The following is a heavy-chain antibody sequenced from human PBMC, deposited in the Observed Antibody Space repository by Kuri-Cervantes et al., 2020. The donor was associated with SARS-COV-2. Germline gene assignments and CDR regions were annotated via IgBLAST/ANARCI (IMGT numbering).Heavy chain of an antibody. CDR2: INPNSGGT. V-gene: IGHV1-2*02. J-gene: IGHJ6*03. Sequence: ASVKVSCKASGCTFTGYYMHWVRQAPGQGLEWMGWINPNSGGTNYAQKFQGRVTMTRDTSISTAYMELSRLRSDDTAVYYCARGPTFPYYYYMDVWGKGTTVTVSS. CDR3: ARGPTFPYYYYMDV. CDR1: GCTFTGYY.